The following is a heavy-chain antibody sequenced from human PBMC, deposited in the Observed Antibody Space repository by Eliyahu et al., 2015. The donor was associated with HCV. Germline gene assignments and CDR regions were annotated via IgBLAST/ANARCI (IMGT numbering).Heavy chain of an antibody. V-gene: IGHV3-48*03. CDR3: VRGGSSSGSNWFDP. CDR2: ISGSSNNI. CDR1: GFTFSIYE. J-gene: IGHJ5*02. D-gene: IGHD3-22*01. Sequence: EVQLVESGGGLVQPGGSLRLSCAASGFTFSIYEMNWVRQAPGKGPEWGSDISGSSNNINYADSVRGRFTISRDNAKNSLFLQMNSLRDEDTGVYYCVRGGSSSGSNWFDPWGQGVLVTVSS.